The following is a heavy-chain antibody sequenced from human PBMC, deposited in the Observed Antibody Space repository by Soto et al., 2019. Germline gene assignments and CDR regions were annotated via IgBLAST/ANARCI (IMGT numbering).Heavy chain of an antibody. J-gene: IGHJ6*03. CDR1: GFTFSSYW. Sequence: GSLRLSCAASGFTFSSYWIHWVRQAPGKGLVWVSRINSDGSSTSYADSVKGRFTISRDNAKNTLYLQMNSLRAEDTAVYYCARGTRYYYYYYMDVWGKGTTVTVSS. V-gene: IGHV3-74*01. CDR3: ARGTRYYYYYYMDV. CDR2: INSDGSST.